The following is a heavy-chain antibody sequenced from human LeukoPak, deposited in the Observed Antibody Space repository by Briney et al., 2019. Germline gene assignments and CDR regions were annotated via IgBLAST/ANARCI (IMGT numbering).Heavy chain of an antibody. D-gene: IGHD5-18*01. CDR3: ARERGYSYGLDY. V-gene: IGHV3-30-3*01. CDR2: ISYDGSNK. J-gene: IGHJ4*02. CDR1: GFTFSSYA. Sequence: GRSLRLSCAASGFTFSSYAMHWVRQAPGKGLEWVAVISYDGSNKYYADSVKGRFTISRDNSKNTLYLQMNSLRAEDTAVYYCARERGYSYGLDYWAREPWSPSPQ.